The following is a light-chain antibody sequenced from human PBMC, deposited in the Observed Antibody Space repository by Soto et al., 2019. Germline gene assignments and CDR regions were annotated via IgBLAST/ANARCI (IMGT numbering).Light chain of an antibody. J-gene: IGLJ3*02. CDR1: SSDVGTYNL. Sequence: QSALTQPAAVSGSPGQSITISCTGTSSDVGTYNLVSWYQQYPGKAPKLMIYATSKRPSGVSNRFSGSKSGNTASLTISGLQAEDEADYYCNSYTSSRTLVFGGGTKLTVL. CDR2: ATS. V-gene: IGLV2-14*02. CDR3: NSYTSSRTLV.